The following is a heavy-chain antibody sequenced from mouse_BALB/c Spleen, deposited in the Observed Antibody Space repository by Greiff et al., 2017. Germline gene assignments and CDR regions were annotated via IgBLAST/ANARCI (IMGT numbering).Heavy chain of an antibody. D-gene: IGHD1-1*01. V-gene: IGHV1-18*01. Sequence: SGPELVKPGASVKIPCKASGYTFTDYNMDWVKQSHGKSLEWIGDINPNNGGTIYNQKFKGKATLTVDKSSSTAYMELRSLTSEDTAVYYCARGGDGGTWFAYWGQGTLVTVSA. CDR1: GYTFTDYN. J-gene: IGHJ3*01. CDR2: INPNNGGT. CDR3: ARGGDGGTWFAY.